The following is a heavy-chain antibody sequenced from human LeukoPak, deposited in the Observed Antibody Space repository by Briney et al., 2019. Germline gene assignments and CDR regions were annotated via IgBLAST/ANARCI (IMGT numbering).Heavy chain of an antibody. CDR1: GGSISSYY. J-gene: IGHJ4*02. V-gene: IGHV4-59*01. Sequence: SETLSLTCTVSGGSISSYYWSWIRQPPGKGREWIGYIYYSGSTNYNPSLKSRVTISVDTSKNQFSLKLSSVTAADTAVYYCARAIWFGELGEIDYWGQGTLVTVSS. CDR3: ARAIWFGELGEIDY. CDR2: IYYSGST. D-gene: IGHD3-10*01.